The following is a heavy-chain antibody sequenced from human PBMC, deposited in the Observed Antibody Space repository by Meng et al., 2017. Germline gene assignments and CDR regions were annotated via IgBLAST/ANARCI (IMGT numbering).Heavy chain of an antibody. CDR1: GFTFSSYG. CDR2: IWYDGSNK. Sequence: GESLKISCAASGFTFSSYGMRWVRQAPGKGLEWVAVIWYDGSNKYYADSVKGRFTISRDNSKNTLYLQMNSLRAEDTAVYYCARGVTTVTTALGNWFDPWGQGTLVTVSS. D-gene: IGHD4-17*01. CDR3: ARGVTTVTTALGNWFDP. J-gene: IGHJ5*02. V-gene: IGHV3-33*01.